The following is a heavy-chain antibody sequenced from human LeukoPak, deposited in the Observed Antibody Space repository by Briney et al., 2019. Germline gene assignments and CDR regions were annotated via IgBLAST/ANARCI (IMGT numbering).Heavy chain of an antibody. D-gene: IGHD6-19*01. V-gene: IGHV4-39*07. CDR1: GGSISSRSYY. CDR2: IYFSGNS. J-gene: IGHJ4*02. CDR3: ARDPSGWYLFDY. Sequence: SETLSLTCTVSGGSISSRSYYWGWIRQPPGKGLEWIGRIYFSGNSYYNPSIKSRVTISVDTSKNQFSLKVSSVTAADTAVYYCARDPSGWYLFDYWGQGTLVTVSS.